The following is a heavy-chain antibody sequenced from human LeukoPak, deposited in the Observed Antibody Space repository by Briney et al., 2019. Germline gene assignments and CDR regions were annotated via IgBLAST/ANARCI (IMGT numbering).Heavy chain of an antibody. D-gene: IGHD3-22*01. CDR1: GFTFSDYY. J-gene: IGHJ4*02. CDR2: ISGSGGRT. V-gene: IGHV3-23*01. CDR3: AKDSHYYYDSSGYYRFDY. Sequence: GGSLRLSCAASGFTFSDYYMSWVRQAPGKGLESVSAISGSGGRTYYADSVKGRFTISRVNSKNTLYLQMNSLRAEDTAVYYCAKDSHYYYDSSGYYRFDYWGQGTLVTVSS.